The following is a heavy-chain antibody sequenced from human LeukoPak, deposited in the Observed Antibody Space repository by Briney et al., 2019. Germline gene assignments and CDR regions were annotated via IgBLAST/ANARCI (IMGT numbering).Heavy chain of an antibody. CDR2: VSGAGST. CDR1: GFTFSSYA. V-gene: IGHV3-23*01. D-gene: IGHD1-20*01. Sequence: GGSLRLSCAASGFTFSSYAVSWVRQAPGKGLEWVSGVSGAGSTYYADSVKGRCTISRDNAKNSLYLQMSSLRAEDTAIYYCAKVSGYNWNDPYYFDYWGQGTLVTVSS. CDR3: AKVSGYNWNDPYYFDY. J-gene: IGHJ4*02.